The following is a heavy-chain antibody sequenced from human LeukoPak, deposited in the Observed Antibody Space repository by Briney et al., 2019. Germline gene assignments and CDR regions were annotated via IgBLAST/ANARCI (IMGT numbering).Heavy chain of an antibody. D-gene: IGHD5-18*01. CDR1: GGSISSYY. CDR2: KYYSGRT. CDR3: ARVGYTYGFDAFDI. J-gene: IGHJ3*02. V-gene: IGHV4-59*01. Sequence: SETLSLTCTVSGGSISSYYWSWIRQPPGKGLEWIGYKYYSGRTNYNPSLKSRVTISVDTSKNQFSLKLSSVTAADTAVYYCARVGYTYGFDAFDIWGQGTMVTVSS.